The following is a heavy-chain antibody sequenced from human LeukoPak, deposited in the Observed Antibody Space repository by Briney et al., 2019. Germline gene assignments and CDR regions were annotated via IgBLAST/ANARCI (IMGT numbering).Heavy chain of an antibody. CDR2: IYSGGST. J-gene: IGHJ4*02. V-gene: IGHV3-53*01. CDR3: ARGGSRQYEYYDFWSGYGPLDY. D-gene: IGHD3-3*01. Sequence: GGSLRLSCAASGFTVSSNYMSWVRQAPGKRLEWVSVIYSGGSTYYADSVKGRFTISRDNSKNTLYLQMNSLRAEDTAVYYCARGGSRQYEYYDFWSGYGPLDYWGQGTLVTVSS. CDR1: GFTVSSNY.